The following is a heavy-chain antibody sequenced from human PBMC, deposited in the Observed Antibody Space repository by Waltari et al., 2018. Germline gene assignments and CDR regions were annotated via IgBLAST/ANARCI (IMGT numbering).Heavy chain of an antibody. V-gene: IGHV4-38-2*02. D-gene: IGHD2-15*01. CDR3: ARDPRYCSGGSCYNWSFDY. J-gene: IGHJ4*02. CDR1: GYSISSGYY. Sequence: QEQLQESGPGLVKPSETLSLTCAVSGYSISSGYYWGWIRQPPGKGLEWIGSIYHSGSTYYNPSLKSRVTISVDTSKNQFSLKLSSVTAADTAVYYCARDPRYCSGGSCYNWSFDYWGQGTLVTVSS. CDR2: IYHSGST.